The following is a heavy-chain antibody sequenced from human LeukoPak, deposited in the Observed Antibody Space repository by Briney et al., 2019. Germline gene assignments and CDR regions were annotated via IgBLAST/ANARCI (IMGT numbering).Heavy chain of an antibody. CDR1: GFTFDDYA. CDR2: INWNSDSI. V-gene: IGHV3-9*01. J-gene: IGHJ6*03. CDR3: ARDHIPSGYANYYYMDV. D-gene: IGHD3-3*01. Sequence: GGSLRLSCAVSGFTFDDYAMHWVRQVPGKGLEWVSGINWNSDSIGYADSVKGRFTTSRDNAKNSLYLRMNSLRAEDTAVYYCARDHIPSGYANYYYMDVWGKGTTVTVSS.